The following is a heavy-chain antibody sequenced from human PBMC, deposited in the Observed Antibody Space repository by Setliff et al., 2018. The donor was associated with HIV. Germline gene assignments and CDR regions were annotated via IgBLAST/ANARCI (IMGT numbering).Heavy chain of an antibody. D-gene: IGHD6-19*01. V-gene: IGHV1-8*02. Sequence: VKVSCKASGYTFTSYDINWVRQATGQGLEWMGWMNPNSGNTGYAQKFQGRVTMTRNTSISTAYMELSSLRSEDTAVYYCARSASGWYDYCDYWGQGALVTVSS. CDR1: GYTFTSYD. J-gene: IGHJ4*02. CDR2: MNPNSGNT. CDR3: ARSASGWYDYCDY.